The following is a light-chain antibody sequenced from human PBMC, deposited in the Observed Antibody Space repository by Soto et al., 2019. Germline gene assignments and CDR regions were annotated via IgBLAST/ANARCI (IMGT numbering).Light chain of an antibody. J-gene: IGKJ1*01. CDR3: QQYDNLPWT. CDR1: QNVNRN. Sequence: EVVMTQFPVTLSVSPGDTATLSCRASQNVNRNLAWLQQKPGQAPRLLIHGASTRATGIPARFSGSGSGTEFTLTISSLQSEDFATYYCQQYDNLPWTFGQGTKVEIK. V-gene: IGKV3-15*01. CDR2: GAS.